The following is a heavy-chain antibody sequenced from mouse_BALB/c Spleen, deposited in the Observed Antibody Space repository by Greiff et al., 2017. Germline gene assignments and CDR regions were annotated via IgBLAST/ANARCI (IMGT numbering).Heavy chain of an antibody. CDR1: GFTFTSYW. CDR2: IYPGSGST. V-gene: IGHV1-55*01. Sequence: VQLQQPGAELVKPGTSVKLSCTASGFTFTSYWMNWVQQRPGQGLEWIGEIYPGSGSTNYNEKFKSKATLTVDTSSSTAYMQLRSLASEDSAVYYCARSYYGYDDTFDYWGQGTTLTVSA. CDR3: ARSYYGYDDTFDY. J-gene: IGHJ2*01. D-gene: IGHD2-14*01.